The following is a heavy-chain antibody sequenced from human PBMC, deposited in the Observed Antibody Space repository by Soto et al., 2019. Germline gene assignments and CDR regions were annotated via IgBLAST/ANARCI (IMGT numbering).Heavy chain of an antibody. Sequence: QVQLVESGGGVVQPGRSLRLSCAASGLTLSNYAMHWVRQAPGKGLEWVAVISYDGSNRYYADSVKGRFTISRDNSKNTLYLQMNSLRAEDTAGYYCARVTQAVAADYWGQGTLVTVSS. J-gene: IGHJ4*02. CDR3: ARVTQAVAADY. CDR2: ISYDGSNR. D-gene: IGHD6-19*01. CDR1: GLTLSNYA. V-gene: IGHV3-30-3*01.